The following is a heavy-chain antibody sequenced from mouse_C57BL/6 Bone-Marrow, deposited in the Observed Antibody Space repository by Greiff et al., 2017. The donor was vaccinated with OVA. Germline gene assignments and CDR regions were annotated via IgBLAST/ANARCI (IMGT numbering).Heavy chain of an antibody. J-gene: IGHJ4*01. CDR3: ARTPSNYYAMDY. D-gene: IGHD2-10*02. Sequence: VKLVESGAELARPGASVKLSCKASGYTFTSYGISWVKQRTGQGLEWIGEIYPRSGNTYYNEKFKGKATLTADKSSSTAYMELRSLTSEDSAVYFCARTPSNYYAMDYWGQGTSVTVSS. V-gene: IGHV1-81*01. CDR2: IYPRSGNT. CDR1: GYTFTSYG.